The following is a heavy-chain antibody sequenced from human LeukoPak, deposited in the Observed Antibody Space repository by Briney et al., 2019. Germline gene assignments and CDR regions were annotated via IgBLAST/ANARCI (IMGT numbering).Heavy chain of an antibody. CDR1: GGSISSYY. D-gene: IGHD4-23*01. CDR3: ARVSPTVVPYYFDY. Sequence: SETLSLTCTVSGGSISSYYWSWIRQPPWKGLEWIGYIYYSGSTNYNPSLKSRVTISVDTSKNQFSLKLSSVTAADTAVYYCARVSPTVVPYYFDYWGQGTLVTVSS. CDR2: IYYSGST. V-gene: IGHV4-59*01. J-gene: IGHJ4*02.